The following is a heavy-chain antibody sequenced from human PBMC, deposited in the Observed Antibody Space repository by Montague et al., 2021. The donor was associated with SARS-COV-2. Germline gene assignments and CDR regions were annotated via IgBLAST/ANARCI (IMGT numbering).Heavy chain of an antibody. J-gene: IGHJ6*02. CDR1: GAWISGAD. CDR2: ISYREAT. D-gene: IGHD3-10*01. V-gene: IGHV4-59*08. CDR3: ARHERFDYYYGMDV. Sequence: SETLSLTCTRPGAWISGADWKRTRLHPRHDLNSYGDISYREATNYNPSLTSRVTMSLDTSKNQVSLKVSSVTATDTAVYYCARHERFDYYYGMDVWGRGTTVTVSS.